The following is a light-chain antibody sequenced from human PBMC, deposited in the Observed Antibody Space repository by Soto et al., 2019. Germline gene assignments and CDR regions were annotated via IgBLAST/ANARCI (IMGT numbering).Light chain of an antibody. V-gene: IGLV2-14*03. Sequence: QSALTQPASVSGSPGQSITISCTGTSSDVGAYNYVSWYQQHPSKAPKLMIYDVSNRPSGVSNRFSGSKSDNTASLPISGLQAEDEADYYCSSYTTSSTLVFGGGTKLTVL. J-gene: IGLJ2*01. CDR2: DVS. CDR3: SSYTTSSTLV. CDR1: SSDVGAYNY.